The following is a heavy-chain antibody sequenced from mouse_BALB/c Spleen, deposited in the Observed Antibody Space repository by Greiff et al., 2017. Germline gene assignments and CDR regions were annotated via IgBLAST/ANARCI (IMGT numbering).Heavy chain of an antibody. J-gene: IGHJ2*01. CDR3: ARRRAYEYYFDY. CDR1: GFAFSSYD. D-gene: IGHD1-1*01. Sequence: EVKLMESGGGLVKPGGSLKLSCAASGFAFSSYDMSWVRQTPEKRQEWVAYISSGGGSTYYPDTVKGRFTISRDNAKNTLYLQMSSLKSEDTAMYYCARRRAYEYYFDYWGQGTTLTVSS. CDR2: ISSGGGST. V-gene: IGHV5-12-1*01.